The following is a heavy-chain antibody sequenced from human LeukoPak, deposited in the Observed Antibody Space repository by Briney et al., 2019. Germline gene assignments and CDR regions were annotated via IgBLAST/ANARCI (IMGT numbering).Heavy chain of an antibody. Sequence: ASVKVACKASGYTFTSYGISWVRQAPGQGLEWMGWISAYNGNTNYAQKLQGRVTMTTDTSTSTAYMELRSLRSDDTAVYYCVRSLGYSYGPPPGYWGQGTLVTVSS. CDR3: VRSLGYSYGPPPGY. CDR1: GYTFTSYG. D-gene: IGHD5-18*01. CDR2: ISAYNGNT. V-gene: IGHV1-18*01. J-gene: IGHJ4*02.